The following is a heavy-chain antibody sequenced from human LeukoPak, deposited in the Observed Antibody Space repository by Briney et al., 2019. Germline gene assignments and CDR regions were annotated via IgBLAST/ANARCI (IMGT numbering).Heavy chain of an antibody. Sequence: PGRSLRLSCAASGFTFSIYGRRWVRQAPGKGGGSGAVIWYDGSNKYYADSVKGRFTISRDNSMNTLYLQMNSLRAEDTAVYYCARVSVALDYYYYYMDVWGRGTTVTVSS. CDR3: ARVSVALDYYYYYMDV. J-gene: IGHJ6*03. CDR2: IWYDGSNK. V-gene: IGHV3-33*01. D-gene: IGHD2-21*01. CDR1: GFTFSIYG.